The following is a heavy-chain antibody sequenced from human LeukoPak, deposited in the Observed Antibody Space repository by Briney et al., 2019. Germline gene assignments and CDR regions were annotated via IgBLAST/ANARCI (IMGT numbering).Heavy chain of an antibody. CDR1: GGPISRYY. CDR2: IYTCGST. J-gene: IGHJ6*03. CDR3: ARVGAVAGGYYYDYYMDV. V-gene: IGHV4-4*07. D-gene: IGHD6-19*01. Sequence: SETLSLTCSVSGGPISRYYWRWLRQPAGKGVEGIGRIYTCGSTNYNPSLKSRVSMSVDTSKNQFSLKLSSVTAADTAVYYCARVGAVAGGYYYDYYMDVWGKGTTVTVSS.